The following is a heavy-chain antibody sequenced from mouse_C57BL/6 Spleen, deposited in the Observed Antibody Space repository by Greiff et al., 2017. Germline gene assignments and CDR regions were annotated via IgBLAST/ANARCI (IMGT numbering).Heavy chain of an antibody. CDR3: ARGAAQVAWFAY. V-gene: IGHV1-59*01. CDR1: GYTFTSYW. J-gene: IGHJ3*01. CDR2: IDPSDSYT. D-gene: IGHD3-2*02. Sequence: QVQLQQPGAELVRPGTSVKLSCKASGYTFTSYWMHWVKQRPGQGLEWIGVIDPSDSYTNYNQKFKGKATLTVDTSSSTAYMQLSSLTSEDSAVYYCARGAAQVAWFAYWGQGTLVTVSA.